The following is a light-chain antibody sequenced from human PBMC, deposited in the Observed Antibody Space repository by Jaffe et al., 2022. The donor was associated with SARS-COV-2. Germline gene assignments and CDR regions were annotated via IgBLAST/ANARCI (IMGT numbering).Light chain of an antibody. V-gene: IGLV3-19*01. CDR3: SSRDGSGYHWV. CDR1: SLRKYY. J-gene: IGLJ3*02. Sequence: SSELTQDPAVSVALGQTVKITCQGDSLRKYYANWYHQKPGQAPVLVVYGKNNRPSGIPDRFSGSTSGDTASLTITGAQAADEADYYCSSRDGSGYHWVFGGGTTLTVL. CDR2: GKN.